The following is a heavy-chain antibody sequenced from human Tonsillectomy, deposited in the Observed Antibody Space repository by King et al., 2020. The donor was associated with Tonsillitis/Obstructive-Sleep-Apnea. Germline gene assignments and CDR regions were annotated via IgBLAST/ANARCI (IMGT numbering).Heavy chain of an antibody. CDR1: GGSFSGYY. V-gene: IGHV4-34*01. Sequence: VQLQQWGAGLLKPSETLSLTCAVYGGSFSGYYWSWIRQPPGKGLEWIGEINHSGSTNYNPSLKSRVTISVDTSKNQFSLKLSSVTAADTAVYYCARGKAVRPGETPDYYYYMDVWGKGTTVTVSS. D-gene: IGHD1-1*01. J-gene: IGHJ6*03. CDR3: ARGKAVRPGETPDYYYYMDV. CDR2: INHSGST.